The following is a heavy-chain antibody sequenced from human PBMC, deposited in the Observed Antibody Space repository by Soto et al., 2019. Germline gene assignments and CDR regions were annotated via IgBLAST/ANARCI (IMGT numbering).Heavy chain of an antibody. CDR3: ARVGGGSAQGXCDY. V-gene: IGHV4-59*01. D-gene: IGHD3-16*01. Sequence: ETLSLTCTVSGGSNSGYYWSWIRQPPGKGLEGIVYIYDSGSTNYNPALKSRVTISVDTSKNQFSLKMSSVTDADTAVYYCARVGGGSAQGXCDYWGHGNLLTVXS. J-gene: IGHJ4*01. CDR2: IYDSGST. CDR1: GGSNSGYY.